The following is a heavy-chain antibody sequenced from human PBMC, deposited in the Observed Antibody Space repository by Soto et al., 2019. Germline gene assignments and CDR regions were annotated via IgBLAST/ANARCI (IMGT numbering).Heavy chain of an antibody. V-gene: IGHV5-51*01. CDR3: VRAPPGRNGYNRFDY. D-gene: IGHD5-12*01. CDR2: MYPGDSDT. Sequence: GESLKISCKGSGYTFNDYWIGWVRQMPGRGLEWMGIMYPGDSDTRYSPSFQGQVTISADKSISTAYLQWSSLKASDTAMYYCVRAPPGRNGYNRFDYWGQGTLVTVSS. CDR1: GYTFNDYW. J-gene: IGHJ4*02.